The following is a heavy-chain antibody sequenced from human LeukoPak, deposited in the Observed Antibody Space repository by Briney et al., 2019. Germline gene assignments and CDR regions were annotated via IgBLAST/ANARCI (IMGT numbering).Heavy chain of an antibody. V-gene: IGHV3-74*01. D-gene: IGHD1-26*01. CDR3: ARRSSGSPPYYFGY. CDR2: INSDRSST. J-gene: IGHJ4*02. Sequence: PGRSLRLSCAASGLTFSSYWMHWVRQAPGKGLVWVSRINSDRSSTSYADSVKGRFTISRDNAKNTLYLQMNSLRAEDTAVYYCARRSSGSPPYYFGYWGQGTLVTVSS. CDR1: GLTFSSYW.